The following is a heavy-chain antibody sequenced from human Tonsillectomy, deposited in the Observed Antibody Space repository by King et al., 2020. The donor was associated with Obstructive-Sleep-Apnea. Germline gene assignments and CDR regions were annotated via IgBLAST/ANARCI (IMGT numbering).Heavy chain of an antibody. J-gene: IGHJ4*02. CDR1: GFTVSSHY. D-gene: IGHD2-2*03. CDR3: ARDLDI. V-gene: IGHV3-53*04. CDR2: ISAGGNT. Sequence: VQLVESGGALVQPGGSLRLSCAASGFTVSSHYMSWVRQAPGKGLEWVSVISAGGNTYYADSVKGRFTISRHSSKNTLYLQMNSLRAEDTAVYYCARDLDIRGQGTLVTVSS.